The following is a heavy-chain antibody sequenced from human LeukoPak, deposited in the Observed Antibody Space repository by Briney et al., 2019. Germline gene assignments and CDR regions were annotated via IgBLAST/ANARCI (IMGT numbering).Heavy chain of an antibody. CDR2: IWSDKSNK. J-gene: IGHJ4*02. Sequence: GGSLRLSCAASGFIFKHHAMHWVRQAPGKGLEWVAVIWSDKSNKFYADSVRGRFTISRDDSRKTVYLQMERMAAEDTAIYYCAKDAQRGFDYSNSLEYWGQGALVTVAS. CDR3: AKDAQRGFDYSNSLEY. D-gene: IGHD4-11*01. CDR1: GFIFKHHA. V-gene: IGHV3-33*06.